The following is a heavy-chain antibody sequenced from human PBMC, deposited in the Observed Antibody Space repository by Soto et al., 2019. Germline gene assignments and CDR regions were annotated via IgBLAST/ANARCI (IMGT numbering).Heavy chain of an antibody. V-gene: IGHV1-69*13. CDR1: GGTFRNYA. Sequence: SVKVSCKASGGTFRNYAISWVRQAPGQGLEWMGGIIPIIGESNYAQKFQGRVTITADESTSTAYMELSSLRSEDTAVYYCAKEYCGADCALDFWGQGALVTVSS. J-gene: IGHJ4*02. D-gene: IGHD2-21*02. CDR3: AKEYCGADCALDF. CDR2: IIPIIGES.